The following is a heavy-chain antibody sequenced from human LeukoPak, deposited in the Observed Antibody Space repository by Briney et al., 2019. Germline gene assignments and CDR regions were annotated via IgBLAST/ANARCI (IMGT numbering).Heavy chain of an antibody. J-gene: IGHJ3*02. CDR1: GYTFTGYY. D-gene: IGHD6-13*01. CDR2: INPNSGGT. Sequence: GASVKVSCKASGYTFTGYYMHWVRQAPGQGLEWMGWINPNSGGTNYAQKFQGRVTMTRDTSISTAYMELSRLRSDDTAVYYCARVGYSSSWFDAFDIWGQGTMVTVSS. CDR3: ARVGYSSSWFDAFDI. V-gene: IGHV1-2*02.